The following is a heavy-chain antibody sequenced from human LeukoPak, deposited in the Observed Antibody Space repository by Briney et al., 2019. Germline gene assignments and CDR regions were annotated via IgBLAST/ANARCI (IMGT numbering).Heavy chain of an antibody. CDR1: GGSISSYY. V-gene: IGHV4-59*01. CDR2: IYYSGST. D-gene: IGHD3-3*01. J-gene: IGHJ5*02. CDR3: AKSVEWLPNWFDP. Sequence: SETLSLTCTVSGGSISSYYWSWIRQPPGKGVEWFGYIYYSGSTNYNPSLKSRVTISVDTSKNQFSLKLSSVTAADTAVYYCAKSVEWLPNWFDPWGQGTLVTVSS.